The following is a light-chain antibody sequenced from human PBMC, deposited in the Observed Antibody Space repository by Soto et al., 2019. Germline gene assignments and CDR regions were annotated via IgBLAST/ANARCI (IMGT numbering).Light chain of an antibody. CDR1: QSVSRNY. CDR2: DAS. J-gene: IGKJ1*01. V-gene: IGKV3D-20*01. Sequence: IVLTQSPGTLSLSPGERVTLSCGASQSVSRNYLAWYQQKPGLAPSPLIYDASSRATGIPDRLSGSGSGTDFTLTIPRMEPEDVAVDYCQQYATSPTFGQGTKVDIK. CDR3: QQYATSPT.